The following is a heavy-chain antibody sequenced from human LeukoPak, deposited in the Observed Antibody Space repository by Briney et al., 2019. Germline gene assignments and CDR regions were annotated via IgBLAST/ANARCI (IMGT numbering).Heavy chain of an antibody. J-gene: IGHJ4*02. CDR1: GFTFSNAW. D-gene: IGHD2-2*01. CDR3: TTERVIVVVPAASSQLNFDY. Sequence: GGSLRLSCAASGFTFSNAWMSWVRQAPGKGLEWVGRIKSKTDGGTTDYAAPVKGRFTISRDDSKNTLYLQMNSLKTEDTAVYXXTTERVIVVVPAASSQLNFDYWGQGTLVTVSS. V-gene: IGHV3-15*01. CDR2: IKSKTDGGTT.